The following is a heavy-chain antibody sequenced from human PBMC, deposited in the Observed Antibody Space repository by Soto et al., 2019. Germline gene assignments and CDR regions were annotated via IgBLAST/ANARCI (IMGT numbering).Heavy chain of an antibody. CDR2: ISSSGSGSTI. V-gene: IGHV3-48*03. CDR3: ARGGAVAGTSYFDF. CDR1: GFRFSRHE. Sequence: GRSLRLSCAASGFRFSRHEMNWVLHGTGKGLEWVSSISSSGSGSTIYYADSVKGRFTISRDNAKNSLYMQMNSLRAEDTAIYYCARGGAVAGTSYFDFWGQGTLVTVSS. J-gene: IGHJ4*02. D-gene: IGHD6-19*01.